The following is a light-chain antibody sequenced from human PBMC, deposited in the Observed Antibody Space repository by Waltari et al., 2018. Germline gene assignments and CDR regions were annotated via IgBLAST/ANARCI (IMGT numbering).Light chain of an antibody. Sequence: EIVLTQSPGTLSLSPGVRATLSCRASQGVGKYLAWYQHRPCQAPRLLLYHASIRPTGIPDRFSGSGSGTDFSLTLSRLETEDFAVYYCQKYDFLPATFGQGTTVEIK. CDR2: HAS. CDR3: QKYDFLPAT. V-gene: IGKV3-20*01. CDR1: QGVGKY. J-gene: IGKJ1*01.